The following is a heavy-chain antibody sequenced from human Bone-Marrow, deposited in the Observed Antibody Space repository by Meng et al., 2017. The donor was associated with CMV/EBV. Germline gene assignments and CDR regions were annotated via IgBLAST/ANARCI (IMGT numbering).Heavy chain of an antibody. CDR1: GFTFISYE. V-gene: IGHV3-48*03. Sequence: GESLKISCAASGFTFISYEMNWVRQAPGKGLEWVSYISSSGSTIYYADSVKGRFTISRDNAKNSLYLQMNSLRAEDTAVYYCARDHPRYYDFWSGYNYYYYGMDVWGQGTTVTVSS. CDR3: ARDHPRYYDFWSGYNYYYYGMDV. D-gene: IGHD3-3*01. CDR2: ISSSGSTI. J-gene: IGHJ6*02.